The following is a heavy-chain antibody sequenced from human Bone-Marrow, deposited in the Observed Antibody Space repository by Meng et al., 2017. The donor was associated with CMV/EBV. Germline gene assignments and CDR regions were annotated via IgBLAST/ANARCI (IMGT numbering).Heavy chain of an antibody. CDR3: ASDLVFRLSTLVTYFDY. V-gene: IGHV4-34*01. Sequence: SETLSLTCAVYGGSFSGYYWSWIRQPPGKGLEWIGEINHSGSTNYNPSLKSRVTISVDTSKNQFSLKLSSVTAADTAVYYCASDLVFRLSTLVTYFDYWGQGTLVTVSS. J-gene: IGHJ4*02. D-gene: IGHD4-23*01. CDR1: GGSFSGYY. CDR2: INHSGST.